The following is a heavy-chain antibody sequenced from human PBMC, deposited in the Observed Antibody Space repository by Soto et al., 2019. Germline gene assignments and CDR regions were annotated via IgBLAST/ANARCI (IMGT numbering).Heavy chain of an antibody. D-gene: IGHD3-10*01. J-gene: IGHJ6*02. CDR1: GFTFADYE. Sequence: NPGGSLRLSCTASGFTFADYEMNWFRQAPGKGLEWVSFIRSKDYGGAAHYAASVEDRFIISRDDSKSVSYLQMNSLRTEDTAVYYCARNSRVGESLPLNYYAMDVWGQGTTVTVSS. CDR2: IRSKDYGGAA. V-gene: IGHV3-49*05. CDR3: ARNSRVGESLPLNYYAMDV.